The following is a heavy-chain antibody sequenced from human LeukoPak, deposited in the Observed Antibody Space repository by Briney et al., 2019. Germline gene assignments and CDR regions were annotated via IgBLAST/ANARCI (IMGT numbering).Heavy chain of an antibody. J-gene: IGHJ4*02. D-gene: IGHD3-10*01. CDR2: INQSGRT. CDR3: ARGRDSGSGSLTLDY. Sequence: SETLSLTCAVYGESFSGYYWSWIRRPPGKGLEWIGEINQSGRTNYKPSLKSRVTISADTSQNQFSLKLSSVTAADTAVYYCARGRDSGSGSLTLDYWGQGTLVTVSS. V-gene: IGHV4-34*01. CDR1: GESFSGYY.